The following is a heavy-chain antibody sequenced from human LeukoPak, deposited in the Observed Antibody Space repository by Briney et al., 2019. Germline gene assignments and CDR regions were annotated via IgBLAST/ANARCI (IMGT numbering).Heavy chain of an antibody. V-gene: IGHV4-59*01. Sequence: QPSETLSLTCTVSGGSISSYYWSWIRQPPGKGLEWIGYIYYSGSTNYNPSLKSRVTISVDTSRNQFSLKLSSVTAADTAVYYCARGEDASDAFDIWGQGTMVTVSS. CDR3: ARGEDASDAFDI. J-gene: IGHJ3*02. CDR1: GGSISSYY. CDR2: IYYSGST.